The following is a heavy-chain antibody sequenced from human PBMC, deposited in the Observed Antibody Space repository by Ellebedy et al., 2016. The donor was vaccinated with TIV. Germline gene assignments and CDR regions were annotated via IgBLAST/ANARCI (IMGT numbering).Heavy chain of an antibody. CDR3: TKTRGWLQPDFHY. V-gene: IGHV4-59*01. J-gene: IGHJ4*02. Sequence: MPSETLSLTCTVSGVSISGYYWSWVRQPPGKGLEWIGYIHYTGTTNYNPSLKSRVTISLDTSKKQFSLNLNSVTAADTAVYYCTKTRGWLQPDFHYWGQGSLVTVSS. D-gene: IGHD5-24*01. CDR2: IHYTGTT. CDR1: GVSISGYY.